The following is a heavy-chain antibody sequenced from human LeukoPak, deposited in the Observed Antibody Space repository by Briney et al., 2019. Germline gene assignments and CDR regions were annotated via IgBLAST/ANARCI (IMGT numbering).Heavy chain of an antibody. Sequence: ASVTVSCKASGYTFTSYGISWVRRAPGQGLEWMGWISAYNGNTNYAQKFQGRVTMTTDTSTSTAYMELRSLRSDDTAVYYCARDTPPADFWSGYYTSYYYYMDVWGKGTTVTVSS. CDR3: ARDTPPADFWSGYYTSYYYYMDV. J-gene: IGHJ6*03. D-gene: IGHD3-3*01. CDR2: ISAYNGNT. CDR1: GYTFTSYG. V-gene: IGHV1-18*01.